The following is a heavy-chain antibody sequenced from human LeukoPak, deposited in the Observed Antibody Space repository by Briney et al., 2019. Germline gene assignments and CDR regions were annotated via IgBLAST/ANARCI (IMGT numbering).Heavy chain of an antibody. V-gene: IGHV3-23*01. CDR2: ISGSGDST. J-gene: IGHJ6*03. CDR1: GFTFTRYA. D-gene: IGHD3-10*01. CDR3: ARFGGNYYYYYYMDV. Sequence: PGGSLRLSCAVSGFTFTRYAMSWVRQAPGKGLGWVSVISGSGDSTHYADSVKGRFTISRDNAKNSLYLQMNSLRAEDTAVYYCARFGGNYYYYYYMDVWGKGTTVTVSS.